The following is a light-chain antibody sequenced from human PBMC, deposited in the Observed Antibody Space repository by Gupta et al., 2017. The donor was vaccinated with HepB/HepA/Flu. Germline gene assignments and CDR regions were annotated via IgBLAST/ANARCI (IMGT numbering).Light chain of an antibody. CDR3: QQYDSYSFT. CDR1: QGISSY. V-gene: IGKV1-8*01. Sequence: AIRMTQSPSSFSASTGDRVTITCRASQGISSYLAWYQQKPGKAPKLLIYAASTLQSGVPSRFSGSGSGTDFTLTISCLQSEDFATYYCQQYDSYSFTFGHGTKVDIK. J-gene: IGKJ3*01. CDR2: AAS.